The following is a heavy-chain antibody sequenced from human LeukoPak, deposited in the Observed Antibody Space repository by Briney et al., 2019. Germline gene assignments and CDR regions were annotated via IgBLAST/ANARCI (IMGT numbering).Heavy chain of an antibody. D-gene: IGHD1-1*01. CDR1: GFTFSSYS. CDR3: ETGTGY. J-gene: IGHJ4*02. V-gene: IGHV3-48*01. CDR2: ISSSSSTI. Sequence: GGSLRLSCAASGFTFSSYSMNWVRQAPGKGLEWVSYISSSSSTIYYADSVKGRFTISRDNAKNSLYLQMNSLGAEDTAVYYCETGTGYWGQGTLVTVSS.